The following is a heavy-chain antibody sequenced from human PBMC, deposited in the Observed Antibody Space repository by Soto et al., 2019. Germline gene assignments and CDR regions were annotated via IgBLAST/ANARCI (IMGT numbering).Heavy chain of an antibody. D-gene: IGHD2-15*01. V-gene: IGHV4-34*01. CDR2: INHSGST. CDR1: GGSFSGYY. Sequence: PSETLSLTCAVYGGSFSGYYWSWIRQPPGKGLEWIGEINHSGSTNYNPSLKSRVTISVDTSKNQFSLKLSSVTAADTAVYYCARGGHDVVVVAATRVFGYWGQGTLVTVSS. CDR3: ARGGHDVVVVAATRVFGY. J-gene: IGHJ4*02.